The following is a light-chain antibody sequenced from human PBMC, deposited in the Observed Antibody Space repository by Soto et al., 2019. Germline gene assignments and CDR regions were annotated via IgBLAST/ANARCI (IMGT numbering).Light chain of an antibody. J-gene: IGLJ1*01. Sequence: QSALTQPRSVSGSPGQSVAISCTGTTSDVGGYDYVSWYQQHPGKAPKLIIFDVSKRPSGVPDRFSGSKSGNTASLTISGLQAEDEADYSCCSYAGNFDVFGSGTKLTVL. CDR1: TSDVGGYDY. CDR2: DVS. CDR3: CSYAGNFDV. V-gene: IGLV2-11*01.